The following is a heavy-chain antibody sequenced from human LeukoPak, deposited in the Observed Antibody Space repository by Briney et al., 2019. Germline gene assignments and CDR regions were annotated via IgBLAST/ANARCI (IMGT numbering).Heavy chain of an antibody. J-gene: IGHJ4*02. CDR1: GYTFTSYG. D-gene: IGHD1-26*01. CDR2: IIPILGIA. V-gene: IGHV1-69*04. Sequence: PVKVSCKASGYTFTSYGISWVRQAPGQGLEWMGRIIPILGIANYAQKFQGRVTITADKSTSTAYMELSSLRSEDTAVYYCAGGVGATPDYWGQGTLVTVSS. CDR3: AGGVGATPDY.